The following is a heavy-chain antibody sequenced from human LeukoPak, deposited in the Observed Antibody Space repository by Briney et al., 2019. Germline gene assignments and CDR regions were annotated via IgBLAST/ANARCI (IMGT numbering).Heavy chain of an antibody. CDR3: ARGLDILTGYYGEFYV. CDR1: GFTFSSYW. D-gene: IGHD3-9*01. J-gene: IGHJ4*02. CDR2: IKQDGSEK. Sequence: PGGSLRLFCAASGFTFSSYWMSWVRQAPGKGLEWVANIKQDGSEKYYVDSVKGRFTISRDNAKNSLYLQMNSLRAEDTAVYYCARGLDILTGYYGEFYVWGQGTLVTVSS. V-gene: IGHV3-7*01.